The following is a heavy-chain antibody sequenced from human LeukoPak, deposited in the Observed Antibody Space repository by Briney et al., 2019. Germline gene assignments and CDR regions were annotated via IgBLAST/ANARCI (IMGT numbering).Heavy chain of an antibody. CDR3: AKDRSRAPFDY. J-gene: IGHJ4*02. CDR1: GFTFSSHW. CDR2: INSDGSSI. V-gene: IGHV3-74*01. Sequence: TGGSLRLSCAASGFTFSSHWMHWVRQAPGKGLVWVSRINSDGSSISYADSVKGRFTISRDNSKNTLYLQMNSLRAEDTAVYYCAKDRSRAPFDYWGQGTLVTVSS.